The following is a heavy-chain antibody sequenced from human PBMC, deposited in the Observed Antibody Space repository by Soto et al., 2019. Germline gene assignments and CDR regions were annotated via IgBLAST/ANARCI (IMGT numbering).Heavy chain of an antibody. CDR3: ASDQTRGFGAPYAFDI. CDR1: GGSISSGDYY. J-gene: IGHJ3*02. CDR2: IYYSGST. Sequence: SETLSLTCTVSGGSISSGDYYWTWIRQHPGKGLEWIGYIYYSGSTYYNPSLKSRVTISADTSKNQFSLKLSSVTAADTAVYYCASDQTRGFGAPYAFDIWGQGTMVTVSS. V-gene: IGHV4-31*03. D-gene: IGHD5-12*01.